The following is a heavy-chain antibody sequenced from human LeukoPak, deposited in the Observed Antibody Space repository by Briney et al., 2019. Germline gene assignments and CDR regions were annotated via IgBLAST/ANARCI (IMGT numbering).Heavy chain of an antibody. CDR2: IRYDGSNK. Sequence: PGGSLRLSCAASGFTFSSYGMHWVRQAPGKGLEWVAYIRYDGSNKYYADSVKGRFTISRDNSKNTLYLQMNSLRAEDTAVYYCAKVARGGSSRYFDYWGQGTLVTVSS. D-gene: IGHD6-13*01. CDR1: GFTFSSYG. V-gene: IGHV3-30*02. CDR3: AKVARGGSSRYFDY. J-gene: IGHJ4*02.